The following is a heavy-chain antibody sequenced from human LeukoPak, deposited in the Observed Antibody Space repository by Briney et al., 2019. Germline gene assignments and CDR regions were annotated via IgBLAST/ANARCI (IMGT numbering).Heavy chain of an antibody. V-gene: IGHV3-74*01. D-gene: IGHD3-22*01. Sequence: GGSLRLSCAASGFTFSSYWMHWVRQAPGKGLVWVSRINSDGSSTSYADSVKGRFTISRDNAKNTLCLQMNSLRAEDTAVYYCARDRLLTRGFYFDYWGQGTLVTVSS. CDR1: GFTFSSYW. CDR3: ARDRLLTRGFYFDY. CDR2: INSDGSST. J-gene: IGHJ4*02.